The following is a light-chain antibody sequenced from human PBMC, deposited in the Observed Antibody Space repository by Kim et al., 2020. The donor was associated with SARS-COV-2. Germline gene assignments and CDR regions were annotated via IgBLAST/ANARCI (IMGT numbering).Light chain of an antibody. CDR3: QQRSNWPWT. Sequence: LSPGERVTLSCRASQSVSSYLAWFQQKRGQPPRLLIYDAFNRATGIPAKFSGSGSGTDFTLTISSLEPEDFAVYYCQQRSNWPWTFGQGTKVEIK. J-gene: IGKJ1*01. CDR1: QSVSSY. CDR2: DAF. V-gene: IGKV3-11*01.